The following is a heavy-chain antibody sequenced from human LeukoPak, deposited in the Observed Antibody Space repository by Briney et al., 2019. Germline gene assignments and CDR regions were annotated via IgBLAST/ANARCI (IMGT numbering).Heavy chain of an antibody. CDR3: ARKQGAGATVWFDP. CDR1: GYSIRSNNW. J-gene: IGHJ5*02. CDR2: IYYSGSI. D-gene: IGHD1-26*01. Sequence: PSETLSLTCAVSGYSIRSNNWWGWIRQPPGKGLEWIGYIYYSGSIYYNPSLKSRVSMSVDTSKKQFSLKLRSMTAVDTAVYYCARKQGAGATVWFDPWGQGTLVTVSS. V-gene: IGHV4-28*05.